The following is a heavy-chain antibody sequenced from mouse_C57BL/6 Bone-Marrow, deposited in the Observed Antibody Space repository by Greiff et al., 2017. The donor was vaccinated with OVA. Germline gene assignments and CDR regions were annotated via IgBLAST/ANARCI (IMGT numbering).Heavy chain of an antibody. CDR3: ARGGDITTVYYFDY. CDR1: GYTFTSYW. CDR2: INPSNGGT. V-gene: IGHV1-53*01. Sequence: VQLQQSGTELVKPGASVKLSCKASGYTFTSYWMHWVKQRPGQGLEWIGNINPSNGGTNYNEKFKSKATLTVDKSSSTAYMQLSSLTSEDSAVYYGARGGDITTVYYFDYWGQGTTLTVSS. D-gene: IGHD1-1*01. J-gene: IGHJ2*01.